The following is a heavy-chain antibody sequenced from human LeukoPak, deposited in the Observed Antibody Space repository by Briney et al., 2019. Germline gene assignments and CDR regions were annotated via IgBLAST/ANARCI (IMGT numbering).Heavy chain of an antibody. D-gene: IGHD1-14*01. CDR2: INHSGST. V-gene: IGHV4-34*01. CDR3: ARLRYQRDY. J-gene: IGHJ4*02. Sequence: SETLSLTCAVYGWSFSCYYWSWIRQPPGKGLEWIGEINHSGSTNYNPSLTSRVTISVDTSKNQFSLKLSSVTAADTAVYYCARLRYQRDYWGQGTLVTVSS. CDR1: GWSFSCYY.